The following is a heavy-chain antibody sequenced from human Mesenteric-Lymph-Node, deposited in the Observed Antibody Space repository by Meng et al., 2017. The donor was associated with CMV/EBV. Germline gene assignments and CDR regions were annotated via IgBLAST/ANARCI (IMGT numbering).Heavy chain of an antibody. D-gene: IGHD3-3*01. V-gene: IGHV3-21*01. Sequence: GESLKISCAASGFTFSSYSMNWVRQAPGKGLEWVSSISSSSSYIYYADSVKGRFTISRDNAKNSLYLQMNSLRAEDTAVYYCAKGGLGLRSGMDVWGQGTTVTVSS. CDR1: GFTFSSYS. J-gene: IGHJ6*02. CDR2: ISSSSSYI. CDR3: AKGGLGLRSGMDV.